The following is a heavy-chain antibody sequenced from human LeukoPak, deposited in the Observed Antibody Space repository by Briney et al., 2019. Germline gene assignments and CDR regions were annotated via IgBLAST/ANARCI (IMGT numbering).Heavy chain of an antibody. V-gene: IGHV1-46*01. CDR2: INPSGGST. J-gene: IGHJ4*02. Sequence: GASVKVSCKASGYTFTSYYMHWVRQAPGQGLEWMGIINPSGGSTSYAQKFQGRVTMTRDTSTSTAYMELSSLRSEDTAVYYCASVPLRYSSGHRPTRGYYFDYWGQGTLVTVSS. CDR1: GYTFTSYY. CDR3: ASVPLRYSSGHRPTRGYYFDY. D-gene: IGHD6-19*01.